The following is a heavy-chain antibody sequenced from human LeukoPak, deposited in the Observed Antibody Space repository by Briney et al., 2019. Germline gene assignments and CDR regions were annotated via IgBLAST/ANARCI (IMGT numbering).Heavy chain of an antibody. V-gene: IGHV4-39*07. CDR2: ISYNGIP. J-gene: IGHJ3*02. Sequence: PSETLSLTCTVSGGSISGGRYYLAWIRQPPGKGLEWIASISYNGIPYYNPSLKSRVTISVDTSNNQFSLKLTSVTAADTAVYYCARDVKSKIAVSVLHAVDIWGQGTMVTVSS. D-gene: IGHD6-19*01. CDR1: GGSISGGRYY. CDR3: ARDVKSKIAVSVLHAVDI.